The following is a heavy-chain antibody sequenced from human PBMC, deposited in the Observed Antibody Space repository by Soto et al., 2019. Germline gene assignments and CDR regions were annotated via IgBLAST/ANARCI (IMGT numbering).Heavy chain of an antibody. V-gene: IGHV1-69*13. CDR2: IIPILVTT. D-gene: IGHD2-2*01. Sequence: SVKVSCKASGGTFSSYGISWVRQAPGQGLEWMGGIIPILVTTNYAQKFQGRVTITADESTSTAYMELSSMRSEDTAMYYCPRLRNCSDHSCSYDSGIYVWGQ. CDR1: GGTFSSYG. CDR3: PRLRNCSDHSCSYDSGIYV. J-gene: IGHJ6*02.